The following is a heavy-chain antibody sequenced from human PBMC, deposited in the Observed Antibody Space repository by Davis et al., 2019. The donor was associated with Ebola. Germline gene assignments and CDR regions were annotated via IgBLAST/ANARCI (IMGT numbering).Heavy chain of an antibody. Sequence: PGGSLRLSCEVSGFTFSDYYMSWIRQAPGKGLEWIAYIGPSGNSFYCADSVKGRFTISRDNAKNSVFLQISSLRAEDTAVYYCAKDSGWQMSPWGRGTQVTVSS. CDR2: IGPSGNSF. CDR3: AKDSGWQMSP. CDR1: GFTFSDYY. D-gene: IGHD6-19*01. V-gene: IGHV3-11*04. J-gene: IGHJ5*02.